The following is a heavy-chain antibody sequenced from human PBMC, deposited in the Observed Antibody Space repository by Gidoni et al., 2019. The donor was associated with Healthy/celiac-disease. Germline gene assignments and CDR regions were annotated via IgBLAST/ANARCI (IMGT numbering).Heavy chain of an antibody. CDR1: GFPFDDYG. CDR2: INWNGGSK. Sequence: EVQLVESGGGVVRPGGSLTLSCAAPGFPFDDYGRSWVRQAPGKGLEWVSGINWNGGSKGYADSVKGRFTISRDNAKNSLYLQMNSLRAEDTALYYCARVGRGDSAYFDYWGQGTLVTVSS. V-gene: IGHV3-20*04. D-gene: IGHD2-21*02. J-gene: IGHJ4*02. CDR3: ARVGRGDSAYFDY.